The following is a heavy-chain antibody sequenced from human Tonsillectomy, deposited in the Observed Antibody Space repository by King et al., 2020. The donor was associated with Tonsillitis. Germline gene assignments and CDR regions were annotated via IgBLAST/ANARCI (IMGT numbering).Heavy chain of an antibody. CDR1: GFTFSSYP. D-gene: IGHD3-10*01. CDR3: ASDYYGSGSYLVDY. CDR2: TSFDGSTK. V-gene: IGHV3-30*01. J-gene: IGHJ4*02. Sequence: VQLVESGGGVVQPGKSLRLSCAASGFTFSSYPMHWVRQAPGKGLDWVALTSFDGSTKYYADSVKGRFTISRDNSKNTLYLQMNSLRAEDTAVYYCASDYYGSGSYLVDYWGQGTLVTVSS.